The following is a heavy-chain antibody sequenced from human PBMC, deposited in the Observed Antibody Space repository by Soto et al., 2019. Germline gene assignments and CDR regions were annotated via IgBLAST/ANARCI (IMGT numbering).Heavy chain of an antibody. CDR1: GYTFSAYY. CDR3: ARNMDYYYGPGSGNGHGV. CDR2: INPKFGDT. J-gene: IGHJ6*02. Sequence: QVQLVQSGAEVKEPGDSVRVSCEASGYTFSAYYIHWVRQAPGQGLEWMGWINPKFGDTTYAQDCQGRVTITSDMSISTVYMELSRLTSDDTAIYYCARNMDYYYGPGSGNGHGVWGQGTTVTVFS. V-gene: IGHV1-2*02. D-gene: IGHD3-10*01.